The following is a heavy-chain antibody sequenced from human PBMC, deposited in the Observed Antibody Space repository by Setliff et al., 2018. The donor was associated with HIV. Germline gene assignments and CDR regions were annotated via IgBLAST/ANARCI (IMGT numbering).Heavy chain of an antibody. V-gene: IGHV3-23*01. J-gene: IGHJ4*02. CDR3: ARAVHSGWYYFDY. CDR2: ISGSGGST. CDR1: GFTFSSYA. D-gene: IGHD6-19*01. Sequence: GGSLRLSCAASGFTFSSYAMSWVRQAPGKGLEWVSVISGSGGSTYYADSVKGRFTISRDNSKNTLYLQMNSLRAEDTAVYYCARAVHSGWYYFDYWGQGTLVTVSS.